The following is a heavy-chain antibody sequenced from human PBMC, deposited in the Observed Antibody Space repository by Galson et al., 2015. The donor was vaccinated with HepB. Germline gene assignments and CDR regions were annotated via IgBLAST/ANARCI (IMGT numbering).Heavy chain of an antibody. J-gene: IGHJ4*02. CDR3: ARFARIPTY. CDR2: ISGRGSDT. V-gene: IGHV3-11*03. CDR1: GFTFSDDY. Sequence: SLRLSCAASGFTFSDDYMTWIRQAPGKGLEWISCISGRGSDTNYADSVKGRFTVSRDNARNALYLQMDTLRGEDTAVYYCARFARIPTYWGQGTLVTVSS.